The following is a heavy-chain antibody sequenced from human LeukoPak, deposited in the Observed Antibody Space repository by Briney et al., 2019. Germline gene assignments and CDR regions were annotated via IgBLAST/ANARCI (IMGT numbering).Heavy chain of an antibody. CDR2: LTGSGQYT. D-gene: IGHD1-1*01. CDR3: ARDWKTNSFDY. CDR1: GFTFNNFA. Sequence: GGSLRLSCAASGFTFNNFAMSWVRQAPGEGLEWVSTLTGSGQYTYYADSVKGRFTISRDNSENTLYLQMDSLRAEDTAIYYCARDWKTNSFDYWGQGTLVTVSS. V-gene: IGHV3-23*01. J-gene: IGHJ4*02.